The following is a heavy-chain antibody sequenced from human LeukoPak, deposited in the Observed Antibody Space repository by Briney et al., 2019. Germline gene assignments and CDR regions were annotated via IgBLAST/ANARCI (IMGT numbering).Heavy chain of an antibody. D-gene: IGHD6-13*01. CDR1: GGSISSHY. Sequence: SETLSLTCTVSGGSISSHYWSWIRQPPGKGLEWIGYIYYSGSTNYNPSLKSRVTISVDTSKNQFSLKLSSVTAADTAVYYCARGIAAAGADVWGQGTTVTVSS. J-gene: IGHJ6*02. CDR2: IYYSGST. CDR3: ARGIAAAGADV. V-gene: IGHV4-59*11.